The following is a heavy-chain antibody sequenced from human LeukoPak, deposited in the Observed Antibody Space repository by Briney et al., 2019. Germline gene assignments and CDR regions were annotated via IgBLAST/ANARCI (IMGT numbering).Heavy chain of an antibody. D-gene: IGHD1-7*01. CDR1: GGSISSSTYY. V-gene: IGHV4-39*07. CDR3: ARVRRELLDYSFDY. CDR2: IYYSGSP. J-gene: IGHJ4*02. Sequence: SETLSLTCTVSGGSISSSTYYWGWIRQPPGKGLEWIGNIYYSGSPYYNPSLKSRVTISVDTSKNQFSLKLSSVTAADTAVYYCARVRRELLDYSFDYWGQGTLVTVSS.